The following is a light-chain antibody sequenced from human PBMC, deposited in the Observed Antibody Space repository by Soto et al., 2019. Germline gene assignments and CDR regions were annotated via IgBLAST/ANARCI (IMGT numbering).Light chain of an antibody. CDR2: SNN. CDR3: ATWDDTLDGPV. Sequence: QSVLTQPPSASGTPGQRVTISCSGSSSNIGSNIVNWYQQLPGTAPKLLIYSNNQRPSGVPDRFSGSKPGTSASLAISGLQSEDEADYYCATWDDTLDGPVFGGGTKLTVL. CDR1: SSNIGSNI. V-gene: IGLV1-44*01. J-gene: IGLJ3*02.